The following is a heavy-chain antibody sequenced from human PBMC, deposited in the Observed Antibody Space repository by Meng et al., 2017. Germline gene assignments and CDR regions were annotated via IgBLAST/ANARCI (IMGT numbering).Heavy chain of an antibody. Sequence: PLHESGPDLVKPSQTWPLTCTCPCGSMSGGGYYWSWIRQHPGKGLEWIWYIYYSGSTYYNPSLKSRVTISVDTSKNQFSLKLSSVTAADTAVYYCARSLTVTTVWFDPWGQGTLVTVSS. D-gene: IGHD4-17*01. CDR2: IYYSGST. J-gene: IGHJ5*02. CDR3: ARSLTVTTVWFDP. V-gene: IGHV4-31*03. CDR1: CGSMSGGGYY.